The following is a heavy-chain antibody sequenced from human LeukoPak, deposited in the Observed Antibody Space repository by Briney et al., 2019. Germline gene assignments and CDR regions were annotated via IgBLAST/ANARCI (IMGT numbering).Heavy chain of an antibody. D-gene: IGHD2-2*01. Sequence: GGSLRLSCAASGFTVSSNYMSWVRQAPGKGLEWVSVIYSGGSTYYADSVKGRFTNSRDNSKNSLYLQMNSLRTEDTALYYCAKDGDCSSTRCPLGYYYYYYTDVWGKGTTVTVSS. J-gene: IGHJ6*03. CDR3: AKDGDCSSTRCPLGYYYYYYTDV. V-gene: IGHV3-53*05. CDR2: IYSGGST. CDR1: GFTVSSNY.